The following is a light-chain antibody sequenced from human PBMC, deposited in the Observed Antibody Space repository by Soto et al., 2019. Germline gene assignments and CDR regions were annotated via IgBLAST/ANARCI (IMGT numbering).Light chain of an antibody. CDR2: EDN. CDR3: QSYDSSNWV. Sequence: NFMLTQPHSVSESPGKTVTISCTRSSGSIASNYVQWYQQRPGSAPTTVVYEDNQRHSGVPDRFSGSIDSSSNSASLTISGLKTEDEADYYCQSYDSSNWVFGGGTMVTVL. J-gene: IGLJ3*02. CDR1: SGSIASNY. V-gene: IGLV6-57*04.